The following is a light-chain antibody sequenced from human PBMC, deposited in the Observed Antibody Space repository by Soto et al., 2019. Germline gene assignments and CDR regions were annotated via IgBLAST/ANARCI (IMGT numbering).Light chain of an antibody. Sequence: SVLTQPPSASGSPGQSVTISCTGTSSDVGGYNFVSWYQQHPGKAPKLIIYHVTKRPSGVPDRLSGSKSGNKASLTVSELQAEDEADYYCSSYAGSNTVYVFGTGTKVTVL. CDR3: SSYAGSNTVYV. V-gene: IGLV2-8*01. CDR1: SSDVGGYNF. J-gene: IGLJ1*01. CDR2: HVT.